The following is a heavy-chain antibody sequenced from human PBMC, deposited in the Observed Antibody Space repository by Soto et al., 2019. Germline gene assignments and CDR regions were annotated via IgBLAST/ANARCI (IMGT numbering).Heavy chain of an antibody. CDR2: VKQDESEK. J-gene: IGHJ6*02. V-gene: IGHV3-7*03. CDR1: GFSFSSYW. D-gene: IGHD6-13*01. CDR3: ARDLGIGAAGRGYSFYYGMDI. Sequence: LRLSCAASGFSFSSYWMNWVRQAPGKGLEWVANVKQDESEKYYVDSVKGRFIISRDNAKKSLFLQINSLRVEDTAVYYCARDLGIGAAGRGYSFYYGMDIWGRGTTVTVSS.